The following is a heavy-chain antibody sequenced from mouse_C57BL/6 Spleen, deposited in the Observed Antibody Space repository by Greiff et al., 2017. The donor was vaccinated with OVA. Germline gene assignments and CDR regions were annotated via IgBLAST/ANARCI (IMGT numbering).Heavy chain of an antibody. CDR3: GRGHYDYTYAMDD. V-gene: IGHV1-55*01. D-gene: IGHD2-4*01. CDR1: GYTFTSYW. J-gene: IGHJ4*01. CDR2: IYPGSGST. Sequence: QVQLQQPGAELVKPGASVKMSCKASGYTFTSYWLTWVKQRPGQGLEWIGDIYPGSGSTNYHEKFKCKATLTVATYSSTAYMQLSSLTSEDAAVYDCGRGHYDYTYAMDDWGQGTTVTVSS.